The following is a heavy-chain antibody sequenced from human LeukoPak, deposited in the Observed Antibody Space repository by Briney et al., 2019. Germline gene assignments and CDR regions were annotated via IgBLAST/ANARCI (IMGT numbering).Heavy chain of an antibody. Sequence: ASVKVSCKASGGTFSSYAISWVRQAPGQGLEWMGWINPNSGGTNYAQKFQGRVTLTRDTSINTTFMEVTSLRPDDTAVYYCARDYVAVESPHFDYWGQGALVTVSS. V-gene: IGHV1-2*02. CDR1: GGTFSSYA. J-gene: IGHJ4*02. CDR2: INPNSGGT. CDR3: ARDYVAVESPHFDY. D-gene: IGHD2-15*01.